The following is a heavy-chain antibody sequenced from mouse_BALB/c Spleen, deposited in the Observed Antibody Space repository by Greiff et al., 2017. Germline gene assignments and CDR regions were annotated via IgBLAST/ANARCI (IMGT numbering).Heavy chain of an antibody. CDR1: GFTFSSYT. Sequence: EVKLVESGGGLVQPGGSLKLSCAASGFTFSSYTMSWVRQTPEKRLEWVAYISNGGGSTYYPDTVKGRFTISRDNAKNTLYLQMSSLKSEDTAMYYCARQGYDSWFAYWGQGTLVTVSA. J-gene: IGHJ3*01. D-gene: IGHD2-14*01. V-gene: IGHV5-12-2*01. CDR3: ARQGYDSWFAY. CDR2: ISNGGGST.